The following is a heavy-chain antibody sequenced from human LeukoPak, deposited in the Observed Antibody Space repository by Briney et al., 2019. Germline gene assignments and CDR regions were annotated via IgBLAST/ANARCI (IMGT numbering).Heavy chain of an antibody. CDR3: ARGPPPDFDY. CDR2: IYITGST. V-gene: IGHV4-4*07. CDR1: GGSITNYY. J-gene: IGHJ4*02. Sequence: PSETLSLTCTVSGGSITNYYWSWIRQPAGKGLEWIGRIYITGSTNYSPSLKSRVTMSLDTSKNQFSLKLSSVTAADTAVYYCARGPPPDFDYWGRGTLVTVSS.